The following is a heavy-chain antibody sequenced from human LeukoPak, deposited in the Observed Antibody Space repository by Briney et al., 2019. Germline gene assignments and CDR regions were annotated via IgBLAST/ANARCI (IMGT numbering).Heavy chain of an antibody. CDR1: CGSVSSGSYY. J-gene: IGHJ4*02. CDR2: IYYSGST. CDR3: ARVEKGYYYGSGSPASPYYFDY. V-gene: IGHV4-61*01. Sequence: SETLSLTCTVSCGSVSSGSYYWSWIRQPPGKGREGIGYIYYSGSTNYNPSLKSRVTISVDTSKNQFSLKLSSVTAADTAVYYCARVEKGYYYGSGSPASPYYFDYWGQGTLVTVSS. D-gene: IGHD3-10*01.